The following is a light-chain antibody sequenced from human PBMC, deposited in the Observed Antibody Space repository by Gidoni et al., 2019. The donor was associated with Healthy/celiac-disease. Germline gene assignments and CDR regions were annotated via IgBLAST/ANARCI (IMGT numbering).Light chain of an antibody. CDR3: QQFNSYPPYT. V-gene: IGKV1-13*02. J-gene: IGKJ2*01. CDR2: DAS. Sequence: AIQLTQSPSSLSASVGDRVTITCRARQGISNALAWYQQKPAKAPKLLIYDASSLESGVPSRFSGSGSGTDFTLTISSLQPEDFATHYCQQFNSYPPYTFGQGTKLEIK. CDR1: QGISNA.